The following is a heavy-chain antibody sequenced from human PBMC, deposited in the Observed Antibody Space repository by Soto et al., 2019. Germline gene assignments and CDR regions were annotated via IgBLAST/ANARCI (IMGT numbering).Heavy chain of an antibody. V-gene: IGHV1-46*01. CDR3: ARDLTREGDYYDRSGYYLDY. Sequence: ASVKVFCKASGYTFTRYYMHWVRQAPGQGLEWMGIINPSDDATSYAEKFQGRLTMTKDTSTSTVYMEMSSLRSADTAVYYCARDLTREGDYYDRSGYYLDYWGQGTLVTVSS. D-gene: IGHD3-22*01. CDR2: INPSDDAT. J-gene: IGHJ4*02. CDR1: GYTFTRYY.